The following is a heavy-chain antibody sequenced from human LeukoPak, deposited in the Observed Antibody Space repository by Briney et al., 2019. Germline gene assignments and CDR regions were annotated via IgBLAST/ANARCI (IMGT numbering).Heavy chain of an antibody. CDR2: ISPYNGNT. D-gene: IGHD3-10*01. Sequence: GASVTVSCKTSGYTFPNYGIGWVRQAPGQGLEWMGWISPYNGNTNYAQKLQDRVTMTTDTSTNTAYMELRSLRSDDTAVYYCARHYYGSGTYYHFDYWGQGTLVTVSS. J-gene: IGHJ4*02. CDR3: ARHYYGSGTYYHFDY. CDR1: GYTFPNYG. V-gene: IGHV1-18*01.